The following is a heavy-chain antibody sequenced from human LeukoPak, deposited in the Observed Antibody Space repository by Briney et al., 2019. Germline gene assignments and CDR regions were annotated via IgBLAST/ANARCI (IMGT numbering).Heavy chain of an antibody. J-gene: IGHJ1*01. Sequence: GGSLRLSCAASGFTFSSYGMHWVRQAPGKGLEWVAFIRYDGSNKYYADSVKGRFTISRDNAKNSLYLQMNSLRAEDTAVYYCARDQGDIVVVPAAIPEYFQHWGQGTLVTVSS. V-gene: IGHV3-30*02. CDR2: IRYDGSNK. CDR3: ARDQGDIVVVPAAIPEYFQH. D-gene: IGHD2-2*01. CDR1: GFTFSSYG.